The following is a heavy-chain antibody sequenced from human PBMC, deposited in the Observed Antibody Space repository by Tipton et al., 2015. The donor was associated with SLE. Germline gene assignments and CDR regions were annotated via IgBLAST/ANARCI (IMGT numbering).Heavy chain of an antibody. Sequence: TLSLTCTVSGGSISSSSYYWGWIRQPPGKGLEWIGSIYYRGNTHYNPSLKSRVTISVDTSKNQFSLNLSTVTAADTAVYYCAIVRFAGAGDYYYYMDVWAKGTPVTVSS. D-gene: IGHD3-10*01. CDR2: IYYRGNT. V-gene: IGHV4-39*07. CDR3: AIVRFAGAGDYYYYMDV. J-gene: IGHJ6*03. CDR1: GGSISSSSYY.